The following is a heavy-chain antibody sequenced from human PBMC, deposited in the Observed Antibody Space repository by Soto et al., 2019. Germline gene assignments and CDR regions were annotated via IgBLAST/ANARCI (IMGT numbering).Heavy chain of an antibody. Sequence: GGSLRLSCAASGFTVSSNYMSWVRQAPGKGLEWVSVIYSGGSTYYADSVKGRFTISRDNSKNTLYLQMNSLRAEDTAVYYCARDSLLSSYDSSGYYYWGAFDIWGQGTMVTVSS. V-gene: IGHV3-53*01. CDR2: IYSGGST. CDR3: ARDSLLSSYDSSGYYYWGAFDI. CDR1: GFTVSSNY. J-gene: IGHJ3*02. D-gene: IGHD3-22*01.